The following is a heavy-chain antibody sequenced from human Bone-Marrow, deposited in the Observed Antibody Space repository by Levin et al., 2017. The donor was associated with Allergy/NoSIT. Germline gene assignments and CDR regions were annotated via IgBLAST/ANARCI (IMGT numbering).Heavy chain of an antibody. V-gene: IGHV3-23*01. CDR3: AKVRGVGGYDILTGYYPSHFDY. J-gene: IGHJ4*02. D-gene: IGHD3-9*01. Sequence: GGSLRLSCAASGFTFSSYAMSWVRQAPGKGLQWVSAISGSGGSTYYADSVKGRFTISRDNSKNTLYLQMNSLRAEDTAVYYCAKVRGVGGYDILTGYYPSHFDYWGQGTLVTVSS. CDR1: GFTFSSYA. CDR2: ISGSGGST.